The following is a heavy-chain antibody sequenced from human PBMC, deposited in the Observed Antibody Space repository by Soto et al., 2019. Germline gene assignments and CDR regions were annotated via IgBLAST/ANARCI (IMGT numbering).Heavy chain of an antibody. V-gene: IGHV1-69*01. CDR2: IIPMFGTA. Sequence: QVQLVQSGAEVKKPGSSVKVSCKASGGTFSSYAISWVRQAPGQGLEWMGGIIPMFGTANYAQKFQGRVTITADESTSTAYMELSSLRSEDTAVYYCARGSIARVTIFGVVITREGWFDPWGQGTLVTVSS. CDR1: GGTFSSYA. J-gene: IGHJ5*02. CDR3: ARGSIARVTIFGVVITREGWFDP. D-gene: IGHD3-3*01.